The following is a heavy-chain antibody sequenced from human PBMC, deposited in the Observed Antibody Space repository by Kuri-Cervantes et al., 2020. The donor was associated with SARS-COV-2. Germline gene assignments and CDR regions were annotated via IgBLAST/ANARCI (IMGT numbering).Heavy chain of an antibody. Sequence: ASVKVSCKASGYTFSNYAISWVRQAPGQGLEWMGMVKTNSGNTGYAQKLQGRVTMTTDTSTSTAYMELRSLRSDDTAVYYCARDSGSRLLWCGELWLDYWGHGTLVTVSS. D-gene: IGHD3-10*01. J-gene: IGHJ4*01. CDR2: VKTNSGNT. CDR3: ARDSGSRLLWCGELWLDY. CDR1: GYTFSNYA. V-gene: IGHV1-18*01.